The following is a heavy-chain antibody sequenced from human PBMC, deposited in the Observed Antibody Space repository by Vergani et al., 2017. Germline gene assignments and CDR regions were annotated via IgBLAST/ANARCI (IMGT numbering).Heavy chain of an antibody. D-gene: IGHD6-13*01. CDR3: AKLSSSWHYFDY. Sequence: EVQLLESGGGLVQPGGSLRLSCAASGFTFSSFAMSWVRQAPGKGLEWVSAISGSGGSTYYADSVKGRFTISRDNSKNTLYLQMNSLRAEDTAVYYCAKLSSSWHYFDYWGQGTLVTVSS. CDR2: ISGSGGST. V-gene: IGHV3-23*01. J-gene: IGHJ4*02. CDR1: GFTFSSFA.